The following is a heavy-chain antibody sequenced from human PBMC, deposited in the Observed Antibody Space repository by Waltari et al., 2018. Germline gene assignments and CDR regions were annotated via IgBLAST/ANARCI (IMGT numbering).Heavy chain of an antibody. CDR1: GFTFSSNT. D-gene: IGHD6-13*01. Sequence: QVQVVESGGGVVQPGRSLTLSCAATGFTFSSNTMHWVRQAPGKGLEWVALISNYGSDKDYADSVKGRFTISRDNSNYKVYLQMDSLKIEDTAIYYCASRHSSSWYSFDYWGQGTLVTVSS. CDR2: ISNYGSDK. V-gene: IGHV3-30-3*01. CDR3: ASRHSSSWYSFDY. J-gene: IGHJ4*02.